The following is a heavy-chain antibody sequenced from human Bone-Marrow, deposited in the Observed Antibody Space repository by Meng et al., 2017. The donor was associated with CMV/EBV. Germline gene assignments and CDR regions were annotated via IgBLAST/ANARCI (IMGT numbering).Heavy chain of an antibody. J-gene: IGHJ4*02. V-gene: IGHV6-1*01. CDR2: TYYRSKWFN. CDR3: ARGKEDRNGYYYGDFDY. D-gene: IGHD3-22*01. CDR1: SSNRAA. Sequence: SSNRAAWNWIRLSTSRGLEWLGRTYYRSKWFNDYAVSVKSRVSITPDISSNQFSLQLNSVTHEDTAVYYCARGKEDRNGYYYGDFDYWGQGTLVTVSS.